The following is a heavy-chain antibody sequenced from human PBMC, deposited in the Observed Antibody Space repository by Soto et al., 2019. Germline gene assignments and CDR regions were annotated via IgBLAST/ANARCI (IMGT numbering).Heavy chain of an antibody. CDR2: INAGNGNT. CDR1: GYTFTSYA. Sequence: QVQLVQSGAEEKKPGASVKVSCKASGYTFTSYAMHWVRQAPGQRLEWMGWINAGNGNTKYSQKFQGRVTITRDTSASPAYMELSSLRSEDTAVYSCARSIVVVTALDYWGPGTLVTFSS. CDR3: ARSIVVVTALDY. V-gene: IGHV1-3*05. D-gene: IGHD2-21*02. J-gene: IGHJ4*02.